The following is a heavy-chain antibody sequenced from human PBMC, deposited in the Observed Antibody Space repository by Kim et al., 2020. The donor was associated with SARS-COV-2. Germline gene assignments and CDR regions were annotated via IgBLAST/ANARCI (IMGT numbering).Heavy chain of an antibody. CDR1: GGSISSGGYY. CDR3: ARGGNNIVVVPAASVHYYYGMDV. Sequence: SETLSLTCTVSGGSISSGGYYWSWIRQHPGKGLEWIGYIYYSGSTDYNPSLKSRVTISVDTSKNQFSLKLSSVTAADTAVYYCARGGNNIVVVPAASVHYYYGMDVWGQGTTVTVSS. D-gene: IGHD2-2*01. J-gene: IGHJ6*02. V-gene: IGHV4-31*03. CDR2: IYYSGST.